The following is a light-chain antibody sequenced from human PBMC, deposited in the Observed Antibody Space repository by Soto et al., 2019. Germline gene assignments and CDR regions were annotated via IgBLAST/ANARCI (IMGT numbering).Light chain of an antibody. J-gene: IGLJ1*01. CDR1: SSNIGNNY. Sequence: QSVLTQPPSVSAAPGQKVTISCSGSSSNIGNNYVSWYQQLPGTAPKLLMYENNRRPSGIPDRFSGSKSGTSATLGITGLQTGDQGDYYRRTRDSSLSAYVFGTGTKVTVL. V-gene: IGLV1-51*02. CDR2: ENN. CDR3: RTRDSSLSAYV.